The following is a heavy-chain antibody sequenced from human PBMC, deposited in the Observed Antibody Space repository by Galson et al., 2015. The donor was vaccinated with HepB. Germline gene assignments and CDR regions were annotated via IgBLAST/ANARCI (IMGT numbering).Heavy chain of an antibody. V-gene: IGHV3-23*01. CDR1: GFTFTSYA. D-gene: IGHD3-16*02. Sequence: SLRLSCAASGFTFTSYAIHWVRQAPGGGLQWVSAISVGDGGPHYIDSVKGRFTISRDDSKDTVYLVMNNLRAEDTAIYYCTRERGAGVIRDDALDIWGQGTLVTVSS. CDR3: TRERGAGVIRDDALDI. CDR2: ISVGDGGP. J-gene: IGHJ3*02.